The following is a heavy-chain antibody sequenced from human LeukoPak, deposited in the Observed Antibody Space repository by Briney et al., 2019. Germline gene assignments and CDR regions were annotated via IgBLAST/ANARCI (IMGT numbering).Heavy chain of an antibody. J-gene: IGHJ4*02. D-gene: IGHD2-15*01. CDR2: IYTSGST. CDR1: GGSISSYY. CDR3: ARVFVDCSGGSCYSDRSGFDY. Sequence: PSETLSLTCTVSGGSISSYYWSWIRQPAGKGLEWIGRIYTSGSTNYNPSLKSRVTMSVDTPKNQFSLKLSSVTAADTAVYYCARVFVDCSGGSCYSDRSGFDYWGQGTLVTVSS. V-gene: IGHV4-4*07.